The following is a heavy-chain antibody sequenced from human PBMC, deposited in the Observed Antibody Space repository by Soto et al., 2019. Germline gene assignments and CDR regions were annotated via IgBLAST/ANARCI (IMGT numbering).Heavy chain of an antibody. J-gene: IGHJ4*02. CDR1: GFTFSSYW. CDR2: IKQDGSEK. CDR3: ARLAYDFWSGYPFDY. D-gene: IGHD3-3*01. V-gene: IGHV3-7*05. Sequence: ESGGGLVQPGGSLRLSCAASGFTFSSYWMSWVRQAPGKGLEWVANIKQDGSEKYYVDSVKDRFTISKDNAKNSLYLQMNSLRAEDTAVYYCARLAYDFWSGYPFDYWGQGTLVTVSS.